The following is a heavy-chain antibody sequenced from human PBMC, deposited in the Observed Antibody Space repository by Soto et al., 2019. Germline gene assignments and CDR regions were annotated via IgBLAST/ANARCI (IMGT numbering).Heavy chain of an antibody. Sequence: PGGSLRLSWGASGLSVRTNYMSWVRQAPGKGLDWVSVFESGGSIYYADSVKGRFIISRDYAKNTVDLQMNSLRVEDTAVYYCARAGVTPHFFDYWGQGALVTVSS. CDR1: GLSVRTNY. CDR2: FESGGSI. D-gene: IGHD3-3*02. CDR3: ARAGVTPHFFDY. V-gene: IGHV3-53*01. J-gene: IGHJ4*02.